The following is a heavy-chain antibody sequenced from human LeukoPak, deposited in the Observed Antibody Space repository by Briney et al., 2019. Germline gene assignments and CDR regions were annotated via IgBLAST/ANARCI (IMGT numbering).Heavy chain of an antibody. Sequence: PGGSLRLSCAASGFTFSTHEMNWVRQAPGKGLEWVSYISSSGSTIYYADSVKGRFTISRDNAKNSLYLQMNSLRAEDTAVYYYARVGAYAAVNCWGQGTLVTVSS. V-gene: IGHV3-48*03. J-gene: IGHJ4*02. CDR1: GFTFSTHE. D-gene: IGHD3-16*01. CDR3: ARVGAYAAVNC. CDR2: ISSSGSTI.